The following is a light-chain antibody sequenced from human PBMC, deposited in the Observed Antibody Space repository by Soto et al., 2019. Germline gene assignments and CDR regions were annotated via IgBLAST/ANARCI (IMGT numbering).Light chain of an antibody. CDR2: EDD. CDR1: SGSIADNY. J-gene: IGLJ2*01. V-gene: IGLV6-57*03. Sequence: NFMLTQPHSVSESPGETVTISCTRSSGSIADNYVQWYQQRPGSAPTIVIYEDDQRPSGVPDRFSGSTDSSSNSASLTISGLKTEDEADYYFQSYDNMVVLGGGTKLTVL. CDR3: QSYDNMVV.